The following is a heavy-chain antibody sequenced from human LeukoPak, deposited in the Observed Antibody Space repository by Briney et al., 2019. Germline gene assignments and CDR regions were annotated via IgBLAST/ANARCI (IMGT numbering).Heavy chain of an antibody. CDR2: IYYSGST. J-gene: IGHJ4*02. V-gene: IGHV4-59*01. D-gene: IGHD3-10*01. Sequence: SQTLSLTCTVSGGSISNYYWSWIRQPPGKGLEWIGYIYYSGSTNYNPSLKSRVTISVDTSKNQFSLKLSSVTAADTAVYYCARGVRGLKRMLDYWGQGTLVTVSS. CDR1: GGSISNYY. CDR3: ARGVRGLKRMLDY.